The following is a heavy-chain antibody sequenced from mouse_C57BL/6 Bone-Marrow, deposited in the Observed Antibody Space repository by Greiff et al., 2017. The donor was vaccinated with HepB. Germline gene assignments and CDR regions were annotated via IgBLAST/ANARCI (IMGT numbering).Heavy chain of an antibody. CDR1: GYSITSGYY. Sequence: ESGPGLVKPSQSLSLTCSVTGYSITSGYYWNWIRQFPGNKLEWMGYISYDGSNNYNPSLKNRISITRDTSKNQFFLKLNSVTTEDAATYCCAITTVVATDYWGQGTSVTVSA. V-gene: IGHV3-6*01. J-gene: IGHJ4*01. CDR3: AITTVVATDY. D-gene: IGHD1-1*01. CDR2: ISYDGSN.